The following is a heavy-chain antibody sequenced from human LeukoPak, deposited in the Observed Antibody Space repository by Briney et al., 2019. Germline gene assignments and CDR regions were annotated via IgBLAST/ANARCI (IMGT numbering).Heavy chain of an antibody. Sequence: ASVKVSCKASGYTFTGYYMHWVRQAPGQGLEWMGWINPNSGGTNYAQNFQGRVTMTRDTSIRTAYMELCRLRSGDTAVYYCARGIGVGSSWDPQFDYWGQGTLVTVSS. D-gene: IGHD6-13*01. J-gene: IGHJ4*02. CDR2: INPNSGGT. CDR1: GYTFTGYY. V-gene: IGHV1-2*02. CDR3: ARGIGVGSSWDPQFDY.